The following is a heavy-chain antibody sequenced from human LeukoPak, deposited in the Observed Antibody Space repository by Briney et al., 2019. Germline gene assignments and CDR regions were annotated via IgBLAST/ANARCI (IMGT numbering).Heavy chain of an antibody. V-gene: IGHV1-69*13. CDR2: IIPIFGTA. CDR3: ARGYCSSTSYYDGSYYYYMDV. D-gene: IGHD2-2*01. CDR1: GGTFSSYA. Sequence: GASVKVSCKASGGTFSSYAISWVRQAPGQGLEWMGGIIPIFGTANYAQKFQGRVTITADESTSTAYMELSSLRSEDTAVYYCARGYCSSTSYYDGSYYYYMDVWGKGTTVTVSS. J-gene: IGHJ6*03.